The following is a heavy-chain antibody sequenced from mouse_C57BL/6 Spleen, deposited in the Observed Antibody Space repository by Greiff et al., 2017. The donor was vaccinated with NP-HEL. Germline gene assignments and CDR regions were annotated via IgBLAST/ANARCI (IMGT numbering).Heavy chain of an antibody. V-gene: IGHV2-6*03. J-gene: IGHJ4*01. CDR3: ASYGSSSYAMDY. D-gene: IGHD1-1*01. CDR1: GFSLTSYG. CDR2: IWSDGNT. Sequence: VHLVESGPGLVAPSQSLSITCTVSGFSLTSYGVHWVRQPPGKGLEWLVVIWSDGNTTYNSALKSRLSISKDNSKSQVFLKMNSLQTDDTAMYYCASYGSSSYAMDYWGQGTSVTVSS.